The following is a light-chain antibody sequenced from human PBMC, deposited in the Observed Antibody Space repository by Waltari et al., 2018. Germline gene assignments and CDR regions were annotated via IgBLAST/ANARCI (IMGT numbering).Light chain of an antibody. CDR3: CSYAGSAIWV. J-gene: IGLJ3*02. Sequence: QSALTQPASVSGSPGQSITISCTGTSSDVGSYKLVSWYQQHPGKAPKLMIYEDNKRPSGVSNRFSGSKSGNTASLTISGLQAEDEADYYCCSYAGSAIWVFGGGTKLTVL. CDR2: EDN. CDR1: SSDVGSYKL. V-gene: IGLV2-23*01.